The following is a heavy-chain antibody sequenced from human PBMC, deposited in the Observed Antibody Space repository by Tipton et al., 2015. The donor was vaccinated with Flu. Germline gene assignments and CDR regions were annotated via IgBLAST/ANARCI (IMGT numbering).Heavy chain of an antibody. CDR2: ISWNSGSI. D-gene: IGHD2-2*01. J-gene: IGHJ4*02. V-gene: IGHV3-9*01. CDR1: GFTFDDDA. Sequence: SLRLSCAASGFTFDDDAMHWVRQAPGKGLEWVSRISWNSGSIGYADSVKGRFTISRDNAKNSLYLQMNSLRVEDTAVYYCATAADTRFFDYWGQGTLVTVSS. CDR3: ATAADTRFFDY.